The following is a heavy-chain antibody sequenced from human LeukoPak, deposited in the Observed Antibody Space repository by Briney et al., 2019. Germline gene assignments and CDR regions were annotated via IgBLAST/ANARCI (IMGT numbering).Heavy chain of an antibody. Sequence: GGSLRLSCTASGFTFNNYAMYWVRQAPRKGLEWVAGIFGSGGSAHYADSEKGRFTISRDNSKNTVYLQMDSLRGEDTALYYCTKTTTGYSSGQYPGWPADHWGQGALVTVSS. J-gene: IGHJ4*02. CDR2: IFGSGGSA. V-gene: IGHV3-23*01. CDR1: GFTFNNYA. CDR3: TKTTTGYSSGQYPGWPADH. D-gene: IGHD3-22*01.